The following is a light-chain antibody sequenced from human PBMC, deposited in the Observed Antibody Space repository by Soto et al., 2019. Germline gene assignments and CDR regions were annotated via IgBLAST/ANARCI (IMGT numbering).Light chain of an antibody. CDR2: DAS. CDR1: QSIGSW. V-gene: IGKV1-5*01. J-gene: IGKJ1*01. Sequence: DIQMTQSPSTLSACVGDTVTSTSRASQSIGSWLAWYQQISGRAPNLLIYDASSLQSGVPSRFSGSGSGTEFTLTISSLQPDDFATYYCQQYNTYSWTFGQGTKVDIK. CDR3: QQYNTYSWT.